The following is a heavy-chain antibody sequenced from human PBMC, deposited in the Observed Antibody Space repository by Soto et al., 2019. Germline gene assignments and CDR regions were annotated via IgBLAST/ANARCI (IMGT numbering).Heavy chain of an antibody. Sequence: SETLSLTCAVYGGSFIAYYWCWIRQLPGKGLGWIGEINHSASTHYNPYPTSRVTISVDTSKNQFSLKLSALTVADTAGYYCARGTDRFYRGGSGSSRPFDYWGQGTLVTVSS. D-gene: IGHD3-10*01. CDR3: ARGTDRFYRGGSGSSRPFDY. CDR2: INHSAST. CDR1: GGSFIAYY. J-gene: IGHJ4*02. V-gene: IGHV4-34*01.